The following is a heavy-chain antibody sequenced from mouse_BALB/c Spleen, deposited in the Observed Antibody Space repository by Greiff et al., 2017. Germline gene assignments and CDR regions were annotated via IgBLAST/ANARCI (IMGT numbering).Heavy chain of an antibody. CDR2: INPYNGDT. CDR1: GYSFPGYF. D-gene: IGHD1-1*01. Sequence: KLSCKASGYSFPGYFLNWVKQSHGKSLAWIGRINPYNGDTFYNQKFKGKATLTVDKSSSTAHMELLSLTSEDSAVYYCGRSDYGRPSFDYWGQGTTLTVSS. J-gene: IGHJ2*01. CDR3: GRSDYGRPSFDY. V-gene: IGHV1-37*01.